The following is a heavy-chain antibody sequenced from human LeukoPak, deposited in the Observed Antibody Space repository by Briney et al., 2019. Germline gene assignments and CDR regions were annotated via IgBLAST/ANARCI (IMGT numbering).Heavy chain of an antibody. CDR1: GFTFSSYW. CDR2: IKQDGSEK. V-gene: IGHV3-7*01. D-gene: IGHD2-2*02. CDR3: ARYTGGFDP. Sequence: PGGSLRLSCEVSGFTFSSYWMSWVRQAPGKGLEWVANIKQDGSEKYYVDSVKGRFTISRDNAKNSLYLQMNSLRAEDTAVYYCARYTGGFDPWGQGTLVTVSS. J-gene: IGHJ5*02.